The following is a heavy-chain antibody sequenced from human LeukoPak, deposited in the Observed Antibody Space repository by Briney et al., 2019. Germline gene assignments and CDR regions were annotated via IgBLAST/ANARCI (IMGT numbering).Heavy chain of an antibody. CDR2: ILYDGSNK. CDR3: ARPLRYLDSELDY. J-gene: IGHJ4*02. D-gene: IGHD3-9*01. Sequence: GGSLRLSCAASGFTFSSYGMHWVRQAPGKGLEWVAVILYDGSNKYYADSVKGRFTISRDNSKNTLYLQMNSLRPEDTAVYYCARPLRYLDSELDYWGQGTLVTVSS. CDR1: GFTFSSYG. V-gene: IGHV3-30*03.